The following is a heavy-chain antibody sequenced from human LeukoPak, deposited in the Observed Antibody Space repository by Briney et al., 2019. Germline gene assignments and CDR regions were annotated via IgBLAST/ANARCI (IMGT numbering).Heavy chain of an antibody. J-gene: IGHJ4*02. CDR1: GGSISSSSYY. Sequence: PSETLSLTCTVSGGSISSSSYYWGWIRQPPGKGLEWIGSLYYSGSTNYNPSLKSRVTISVDKSKNQFSLKLSSVTAADTAVYYCATRGRYCSGGSCYSEDYWGQGTLVTVSS. CDR3: ATRGRYCSGGSCYSEDY. D-gene: IGHD2-15*01. CDR2: LYYSGST. V-gene: IGHV4-39*07.